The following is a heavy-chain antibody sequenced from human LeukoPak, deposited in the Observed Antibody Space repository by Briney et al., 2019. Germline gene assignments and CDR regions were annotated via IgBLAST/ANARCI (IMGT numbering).Heavy chain of an antibody. D-gene: IGHD5-18*01. V-gene: IGHV6-1*01. CDR1: GDSVSSNSVT. J-gene: IGHJ4*02. Sequence: SRTLSLTCAISGDSVSSNSVTWNCIRQSPSRGLEWLVSTYYRSKWSNDSAVSVKSRITLNQDTSKTQFSLQLNSVTPEDTAVYFCARCRYSFGLDYWGQGTLVTVSS. CDR3: ARCRYSFGLDY. CDR2: TYYRSKWSN.